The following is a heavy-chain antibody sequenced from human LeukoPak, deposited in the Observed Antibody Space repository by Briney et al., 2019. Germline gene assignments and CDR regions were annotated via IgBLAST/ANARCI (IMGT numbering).Heavy chain of an antibody. CDR2: IYYSGST. J-gene: IGHJ3*02. CDR3: ARLWFGERAFDT. Sequence: SETLSLTCTVSGDSISSYYWSWIRQPPGKGLEWIAYIYYSGSTNYNPSLRSRVTISVDTSNSQVSLKLSSVTAADTAVYYCARLWFGERAFDTWGQGTLVTVSS. V-gene: IGHV4-59*01. D-gene: IGHD3-10*01. CDR1: GDSISSYY.